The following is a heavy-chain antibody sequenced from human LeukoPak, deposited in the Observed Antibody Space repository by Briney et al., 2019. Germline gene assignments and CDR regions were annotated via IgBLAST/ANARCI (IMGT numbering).Heavy chain of an antibody. CDR3: ARGGSNNYVVDYDYYYYMDV. Sequence: GGSLRLSCAASGFTFSSYAMHWVRQAPGKGLEWVAVISYDGSNKYYADSVKGRFTISRDNSKNTLYLQMNSLRAEDTAVYYCARGGSNNYVVDYDYYYYMDVWGKGTTVTVSS. CDR1: GFTFSSYA. J-gene: IGHJ6*03. CDR2: ISYDGSNK. D-gene: IGHD2-15*01. V-gene: IGHV3-30-3*01.